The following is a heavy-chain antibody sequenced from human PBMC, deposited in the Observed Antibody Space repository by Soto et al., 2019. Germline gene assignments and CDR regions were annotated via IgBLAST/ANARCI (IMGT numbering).Heavy chain of an antibody. Sequence: QVQLQESGPGLVKPSETLSLTCTVSGGSISSYYWSWIRQPPGKGLEWIGYIYYSGSTNYNPSLKSRVTISVDTSKNQFSLKLSSVTAADTAVYYCARHAYCVGDCHTIDYWGQGTLVTVSS. CDR3: ARHAYCVGDCHTIDY. D-gene: IGHD2-21*01. V-gene: IGHV4-59*01. J-gene: IGHJ4*02. CDR1: GGSISSYY. CDR2: IYYSGST.